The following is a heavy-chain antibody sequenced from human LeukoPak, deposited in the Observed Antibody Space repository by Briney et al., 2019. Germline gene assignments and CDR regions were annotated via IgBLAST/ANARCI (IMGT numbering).Heavy chain of an antibody. CDR1: GYTFTGYY. D-gene: IGHD5-24*01. V-gene: IGHV1-2*02. CDR3: ASAGLEMATIYY. J-gene: IGHJ4*02. CDR2: INPNSGGT. Sequence: ASVKVSCKASGYTFTGYYMHWVRQAPGQGLEWMGWINPNSGGTNYAQKFQGRVIMTRDTSISTAYMELSRLRSDDTAAYYCASAGLEMATIYYWGQGTLVTVSS.